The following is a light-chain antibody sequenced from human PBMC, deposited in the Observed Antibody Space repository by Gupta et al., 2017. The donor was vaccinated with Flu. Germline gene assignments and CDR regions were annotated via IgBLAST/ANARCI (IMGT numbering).Light chain of an antibody. Sequence: ETVLTQSPATLSLSPGERATLSCRASQSVDNSIAWYQQKPGQAPRALFYDASTRATGIPARFSGSGSATDFTLTISSLEPEDFAVYYCQQRSTWPRTFGHGTRVEIK. CDR3: QQRSTWPRT. V-gene: IGKV3-11*01. J-gene: IGKJ1*01. CDR1: QSVDNS. CDR2: DAS.